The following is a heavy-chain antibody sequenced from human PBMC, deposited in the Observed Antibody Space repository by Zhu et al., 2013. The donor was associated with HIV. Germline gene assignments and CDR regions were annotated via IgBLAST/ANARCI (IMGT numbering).Heavy chain of an antibody. D-gene: IGHD3-3*01. CDR1: GYLITSGYY. CDR3: VGTSGFDHRYYFDF. Sequence: QVQLQESGPGLVKPSETLSLTCTVSGYLITSGYYWGWIRQPPGKGLEWVGTFYYTGNKFQNPALKSRVTMSVDTSENQFSLKLSSVTAADTALYYCVGTSGFDHRYYFDFWGQGVLVTVSS. CDR2: FYYTGNK. J-gene: IGHJ4*02. V-gene: IGHV4-38-2*02.